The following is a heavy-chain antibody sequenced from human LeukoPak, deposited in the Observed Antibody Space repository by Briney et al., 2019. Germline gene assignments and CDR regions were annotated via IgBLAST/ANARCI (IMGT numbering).Heavy chain of an antibody. CDR1: GFTFSSYE. D-gene: IGHD3-10*01. V-gene: IGHV3-48*03. CDR3: ARGNGLPRGVPFDY. J-gene: IGHJ4*02. CDR2: ISSSGSTI. Sequence: GGSLRLSCAASGFTFSSYEMNWVRQAPGKGLEWVSYISSSGSTIYYTDSVKGRFTISRDNAKNSLYLQMNSLRAEDTAVYYCARGNGLPRGVPFDYWGQGTLVTVSS.